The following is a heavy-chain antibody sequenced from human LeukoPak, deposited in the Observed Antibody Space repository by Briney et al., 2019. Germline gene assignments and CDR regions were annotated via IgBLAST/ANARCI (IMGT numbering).Heavy chain of an antibody. J-gene: IGHJ4*02. CDR2: ISGGGDST. V-gene: IGHV3-23*01. CDR3: AKAPITMVRGVILSFDY. D-gene: IGHD3-10*01. Sequence: GGALRLSCAASGFIFSSYAMGWVRQAPGKGLEWVSAISGGGDSTYCADPVKGRFTISRDNAKNSLYLQMNSLRAEDTAVYYCAKAPITMVRGVILSFDYWGQGTLVTVSS. CDR1: GFIFSSYA.